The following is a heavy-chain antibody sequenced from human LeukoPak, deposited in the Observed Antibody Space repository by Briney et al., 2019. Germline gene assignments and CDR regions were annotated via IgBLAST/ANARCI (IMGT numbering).Heavy chain of an antibody. V-gene: IGHV3-48*03. CDR1: GFTFSSYE. CDR3: ARDISSSWTYDFDY. CDR2: ISRRGSPI. D-gene: IGHD6-13*01. J-gene: IGHJ4*02. Sequence: GGSLRLSCAASGFTFSSYEMNWVRQAPGKGLEWVSYISRRGSPIYYAHSVKGRFTISRDNAKHSPYLQMNSLRAADTAVYYCARDISSSWTYDFDYWGQGTLVTVSS.